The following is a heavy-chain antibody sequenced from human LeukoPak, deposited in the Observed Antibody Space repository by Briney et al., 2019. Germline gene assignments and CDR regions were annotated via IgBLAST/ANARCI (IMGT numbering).Heavy chain of an antibody. J-gene: IGHJ4*02. D-gene: IGHD1-26*01. CDR2: IKQDGSEK. CDR1: GFTFSSYW. Sequence: PGGSLRLSCAASGFTFSSYWMSWVRQAPGKGLEWVANIKQDGSEKYYVDSVKGRLTISRDNAKNSLYLQMNSLRVEDTAVYYCASEGELLPGTFDYWGQGTLVTVSS. V-gene: IGHV3-7*01. CDR3: ASEGELLPGTFDY.